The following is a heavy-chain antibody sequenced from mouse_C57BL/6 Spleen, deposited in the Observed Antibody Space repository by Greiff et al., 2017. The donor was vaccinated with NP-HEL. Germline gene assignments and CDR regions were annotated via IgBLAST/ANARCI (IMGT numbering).Heavy chain of an antibody. J-gene: IGHJ2*01. CDR2: ISDGGSYT. CDR1: GFTFSSYA. D-gene: IGHD2-4*01. CDR3: ARDPGMITPYYFDY. Sequence: EVKLMESGGGLVKPGGSLKLSCAASGFTFSSYAMSWVRQTPEKRLEWVATISDGGSYTYYPDNVKGRFTISRDNAKNNLYLQMSHLKSEDTAMYYCARDPGMITPYYFDYWGQGTTLTVSS. V-gene: IGHV5-4*01.